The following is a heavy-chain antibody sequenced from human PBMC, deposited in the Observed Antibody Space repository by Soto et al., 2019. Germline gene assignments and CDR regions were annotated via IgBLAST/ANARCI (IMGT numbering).Heavy chain of an antibody. V-gene: IGHV4-39*01. D-gene: IGHD6-19*01. CDR1: GGSISSSSYY. CDR3: ARHIAVAVIRY. Sequence: QLLESGPGLVKPSETLSLTCTVSGGSISSSSYYWGWIRQPPGKGLEWIGSIYYSGSTYYNPSLKSRVTISVDTSKNQFSLKLSSVTAADTAVYYCARHIAVAVIRYWGQGTLVTVSS. CDR2: IYYSGST. J-gene: IGHJ4*02.